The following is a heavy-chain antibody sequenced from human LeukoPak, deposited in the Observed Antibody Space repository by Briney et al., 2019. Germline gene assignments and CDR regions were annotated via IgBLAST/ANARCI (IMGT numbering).Heavy chain of an antibody. CDR3: ARGQDGWLDY. Sequence: SETLSLTCTVSGGSISGYYWSWIRQPPGKGLEWIGYIYYSGSTNYNPSLKSRVTISVDTSKNQFSLKLSSVTAADTAVYYCARGQDGWLDYWGQGTLVTVSS. V-gene: IGHV4-59*01. J-gene: IGHJ4*02. D-gene: IGHD5-24*01. CDR2: IYYSGST. CDR1: GGSISGYY.